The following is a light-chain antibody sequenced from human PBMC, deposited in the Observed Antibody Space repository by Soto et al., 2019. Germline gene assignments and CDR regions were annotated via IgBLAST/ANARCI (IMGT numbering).Light chain of an antibody. V-gene: IGKV3-20*01. Sequence: IVLTQSPGTLSLSPGERATLSCRASQSVSSYYLAWYQQKPGQAPRLLIYGASSRATGIPDRFSGSGSGTDFTLTISRLEPEDFAVYYCQQYGSSPPITFGQGTRLEIK. CDR1: QSVSSYY. CDR3: QQYGSSPPIT. J-gene: IGKJ5*01. CDR2: GAS.